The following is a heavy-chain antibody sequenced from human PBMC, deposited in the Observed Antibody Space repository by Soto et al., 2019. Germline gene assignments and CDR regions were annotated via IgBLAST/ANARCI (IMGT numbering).Heavy chain of an antibody. CDR1: GGSISSYY. CDR2: IYYSGST. CDR3: ARNLVGPTSYYYHYGMDV. V-gene: IGHV4-59*01. D-gene: IGHD1-26*01. J-gene: IGHJ6*02. Sequence: SETLSLTCTVSGGSISSYYWSWIRQPPGKXLEWIGYIYYSGSTNYNPSLKSRVTISVDTSKNQFSLKLSSVTAADTAVYYCARNLVGPTSYYYHYGMDVWGQGTTVTVSS.